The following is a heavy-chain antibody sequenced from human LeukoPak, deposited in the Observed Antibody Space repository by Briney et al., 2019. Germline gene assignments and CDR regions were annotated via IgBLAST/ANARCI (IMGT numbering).Heavy chain of an antibody. CDR3: ARDMYYYDSSGCFDI. D-gene: IGHD3-22*01. V-gene: IGHV3-48*01. CDR1: GFTFSSYS. J-gene: IGHJ3*02. Sequence: QAGGSLRLSCAASGFTFSSYSMNWVRQAPGKGLEWVSYIHSSGRTIYYADSVKGRFAISRDNAKNSLYLQMNSLRAEDTAVYYCARDMYYYDSSGCFDIWGQGTMVTVSS. CDR2: IHSSGRTI.